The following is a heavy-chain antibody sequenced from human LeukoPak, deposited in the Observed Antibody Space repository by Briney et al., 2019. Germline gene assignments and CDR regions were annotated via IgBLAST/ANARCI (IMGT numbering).Heavy chain of an antibody. Sequence: GGSLRLSCAASGFTITNHWMNWVRRAPGRGLVWVSRIKSDERSAAYADSVKGRFTISRDNAKNTLYLQMNSLRAEDTAVYYCATVFKGSSLQDYWGQGTLVTVSS. J-gene: IGHJ4*02. CDR3: ATVFKGSSLQDY. V-gene: IGHV3-74*03. CDR2: IKSDERSA. D-gene: IGHD1-26*01. CDR1: GFTITNHW.